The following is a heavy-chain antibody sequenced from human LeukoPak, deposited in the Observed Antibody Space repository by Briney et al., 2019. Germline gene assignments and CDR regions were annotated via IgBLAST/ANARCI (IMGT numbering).Heavy chain of an antibody. CDR1: GYTFSDFY. V-gene: IGHV1-2*02. CDR3: ARVRLADERAWAY. D-gene: IGHD3-3*02. CDR2: ITPKSGDT. J-gene: IGHJ4*02. Sequence: ASVRVSCKASGYTFSDFYIHWVRQAPGQGLEYVGWITPKSGDTYSPQRFQGRVTMTRDASISTAYMELSSLRSDDTAVYFCARVRLADERAWAYWGQGTLVTVSS.